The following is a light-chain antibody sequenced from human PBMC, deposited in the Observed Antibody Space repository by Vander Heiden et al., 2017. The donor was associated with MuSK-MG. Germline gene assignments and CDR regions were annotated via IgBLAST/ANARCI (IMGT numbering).Light chain of an antibody. Sequence: EIVLTQSPATLSLSPGDRATLSCRASRNIYTSLAWYQQKPGQAPRLLIHDASNRATGIPARFSGSGSGTDFTLTISSLEPEDFAVYYCQQRRDWPLTFGGGTKVEI. CDR3: QQRRDWPLT. CDR2: DAS. J-gene: IGKJ4*01. CDR1: RNIYTS. V-gene: IGKV3-11*01.